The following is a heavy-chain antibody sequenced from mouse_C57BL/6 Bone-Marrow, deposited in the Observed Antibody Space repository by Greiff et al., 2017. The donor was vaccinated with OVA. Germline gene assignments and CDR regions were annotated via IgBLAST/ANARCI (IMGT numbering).Heavy chain of an antibody. CDR3: AGGFYYAMDY. Sequence: VQLQESGAELARPGASVKLSCKASGYTFTSYGISWVKQRTGQGLEWIGEIYPRSGNTYYNEKFKGKATLTADKSSSTAYMELRSLTTEDSAVYFCAGGFYYAMDYWGQGTSVTVSS. CDR2: IYPRSGNT. J-gene: IGHJ4*01. CDR1: GYTFTSYG. V-gene: IGHV1-81*01.